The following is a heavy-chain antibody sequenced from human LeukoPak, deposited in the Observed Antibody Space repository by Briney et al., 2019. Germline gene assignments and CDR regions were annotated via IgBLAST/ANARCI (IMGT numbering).Heavy chain of an antibody. J-gene: IGHJ6*03. V-gene: IGHV3-30*02. CDR3: AKVVPSSSWYLDV. Sequence: GGSLRLSCAASGFTFSSYGMHWVRQAPGKGLEWVAFIRSDGSHKYYADSVKGRFTIPRDNSKNTLYLQMNSLRAEDTAVYYCAKVVPSSSWYLDVWGKGTTVTVSS. CDR2: IRSDGSHK. CDR1: GFTFSSYG. D-gene: IGHD6-13*01.